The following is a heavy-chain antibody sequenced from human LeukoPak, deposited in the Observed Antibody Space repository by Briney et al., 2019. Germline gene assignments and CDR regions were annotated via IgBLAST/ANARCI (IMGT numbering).Heavy chain of an antibody. D-gene: IGHD2-15*01. CDR3: ARVNAFSSLQLDY. J-gene: IGHJ4*02. Sequence: ASVKVSCKASGYTLTAYYIHWVRQAPRQGGEWMGWINPNSGGKSYAQKFQGRVTMTRDTSINTAYMEVNGLRADDTAVYYCARVNAFSSLQLDYWGQGTPVTVTS. V-gene: IGHV1-2*02. CDR2: INPNSGGK. CDR1: GYTLTAYY.